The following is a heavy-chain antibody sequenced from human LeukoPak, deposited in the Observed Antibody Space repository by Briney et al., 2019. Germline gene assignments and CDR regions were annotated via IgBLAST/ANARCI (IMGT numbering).Heavy chain of an antibody. CDR3: AKEGQGYTSGWYLSWFDF. V-gene: IGHV3-23*01. D-gene: IGHD6-19*01. CDR1: GFIFSNYA. J-gene: IGHJ5*01. Sequence: GGSLRLSCAASGFIFSNYATKWVRQAPGKGLEWVSAISGSGGTSYYADSVKGRFTISRDNSMDTLYLQMNSLRAEDTAVYYCAKEGQGYTSGWYLSWFDFWGQGTLVTVSS. CDR2: ISGSGGTS.